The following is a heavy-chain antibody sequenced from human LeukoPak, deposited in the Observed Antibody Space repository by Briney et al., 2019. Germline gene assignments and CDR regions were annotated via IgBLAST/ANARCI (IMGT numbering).Heavy chain of an antibody. D-gene: IGHD2-21*01. J-gene: IGHJ4*02. Sequence: PSGTLSLTCAVSGGSISSSNWWSWVRQPPGKGLEWIGEIYHSGSTNYNPSLKSRVTISVDKSKNQFSLKLSSVTAADTAVYYCAREGRCGDEKCYSGLPDYWGQGTRVTVSS. CDR2: IYHSGST. CDR1: GGSISSSNW. V-gene: IGHV4-4*02. CDR3: AREGRCGDEKCYSGLPDY.